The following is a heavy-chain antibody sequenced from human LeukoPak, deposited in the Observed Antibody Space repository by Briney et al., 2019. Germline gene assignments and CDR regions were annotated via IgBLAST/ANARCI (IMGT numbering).Heavy chain of an antibody. CDR1: GGSISSSNW. D-gene: IGHD5-12*01. CDR2: IYHSGST. V-gene: IGHV4-4*02. Sequence: ETLSLTCAVSGGSISSSNWWSWVRQPPGKGLEWIGEIYHSGSTNYNPSLKSRVTISVDKSKNQFSLKLSSVTAADTAVYYCASSLGFPYYFDYWGQGTLVTVSS. CDR3: ASSLGFPYYFDY. J-gene: IGHJ4*02.